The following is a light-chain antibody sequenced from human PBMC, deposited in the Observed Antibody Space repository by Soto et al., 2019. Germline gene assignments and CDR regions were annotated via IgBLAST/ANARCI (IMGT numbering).Light chain of an antibody. CDR1: QSISSW. CDR2: DAS. J-gene: IGKJ5*01. Sequence: DIQMTQSPSTLSASVGDRVTITCRASQSISSWLAWYQQKPGKAPKLLIYDASSLESGVPSRFSGSGSGTEFTRTISSRQPDDLATYYCQQYTPPGTFGQGTRLEIK. CDR3: QQYTPPGT. V-gene: IGKV1-5*01.